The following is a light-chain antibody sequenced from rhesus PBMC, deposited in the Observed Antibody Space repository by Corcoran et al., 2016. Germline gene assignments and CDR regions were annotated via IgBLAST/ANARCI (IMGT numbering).Light chain of an antibody. V-gene: IGKV1-21*01. J-gene: IGKJ1*01. Sequence: DIQMTQSPSSLSASVGDRATITCRASQGISTWLVWYQQKPGKAPNLLFHKASPLQAGVPSRLNGGGSGTDFTPTIISLQPEDFVAYYCKQSNTAPWTFGQGTKVEIK. CDR1: QGISTW. CDR3: KQSNTAPWT. CDR2: KAS.